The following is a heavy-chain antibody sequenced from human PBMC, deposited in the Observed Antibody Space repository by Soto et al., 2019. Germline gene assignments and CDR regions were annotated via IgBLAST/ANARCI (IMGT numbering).Heavy chain of an antibody. V-gene: IGHV3-23*01. CDR1: GFTFSNYA. CDR3: EKDQGIASRPRWFDP. J-gene: IGHJ5*02. CDR2: ISGSGATT. D-gene: IGHD6-6*01. Sequence: PGGSLRLSCAASGFTFSNYAMSWVRRAPGKGLEWVSGISGSGATTYYADSVKGRFTISRDNSKNTLSLQMNSLRAEDTAVYYCEKDQGIASRPRWFDPWGQGTLVTV.